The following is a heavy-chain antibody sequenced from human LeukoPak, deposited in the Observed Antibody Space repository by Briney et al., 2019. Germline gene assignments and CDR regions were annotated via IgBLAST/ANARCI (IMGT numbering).Heavy chain of an antibody. Sequence: GASVKVSCKASGYTFTGYYMHWVRQAPGQGREWMGWINPNSGGTNYAQKFQGRVTMTRDTSISTAYMELSRLRSDDTAVYYCARDPVTIFGVVSDWFDPWGQGTLVTVSS. D-gene: IGHD3-3*01. J-gene: IGHJ5*02. CDR3: ARDPVTIFGVVSDWFDP. CDR1: GYTFTGYY. V-gene: IGHV1-2*02. CDR2: INPNSGGT.